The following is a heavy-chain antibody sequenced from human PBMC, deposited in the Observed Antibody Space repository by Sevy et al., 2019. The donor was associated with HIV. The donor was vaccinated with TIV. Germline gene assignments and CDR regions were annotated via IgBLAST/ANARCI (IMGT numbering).Heavy chain of an antibody. D-gene: IGHD3-9*01. CDR2: INPNNGGT. CDR1: GYTFTDYY. Sequence: ASVKVSCKASGYTFTDYYMHWVRQAPGQGLEWMGWINPNNGGTNYAQKFQGRVTMTRDTSISTAYFDLSRLSSDDTAVYYCARASYYDLLTGYYSPEDAFDIWGQGTMVTVSS. J-gene: IGHJ3*02. CDR3: ARASYYDLLTGYYSPEDAFDI. V-gene: IGHV1-2*02.